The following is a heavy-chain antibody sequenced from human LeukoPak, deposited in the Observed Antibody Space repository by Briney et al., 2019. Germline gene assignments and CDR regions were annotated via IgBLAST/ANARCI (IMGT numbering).Heavy chain of an antibody. D-gene: IGHD4-17*01. V-gene: IGHV3-7*01. CDR2: IKQDGSEK. J-gene: IGHJ4*02. CDR3: ARDEYIHGDLTNFDS. CDR1: GFTFSSRDW. Sequence: GGSLRLSCVASGFTFSSRDWMTWVRQAPGKGLEWLANIKQDGSEKNYVDSVKGRFTISRDNAKNSVDLQMNSLRVEDTAVYYCARDEYIHGDLTNFDSWGQGTLVIVSS.